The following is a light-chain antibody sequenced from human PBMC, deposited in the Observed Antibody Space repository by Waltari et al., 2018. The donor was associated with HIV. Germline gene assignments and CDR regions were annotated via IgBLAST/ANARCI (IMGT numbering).Light chain of an antibody. Sequence: QSVLTQPPSASGTPGPMVTIACSASSANTGSNTVHWYQQLPGTAPKLLIYNNNQRPSGVPDRFSGSKSGTSASLAISGLQSEDEADYYCAAWDDSLNGVIFGGGTKLTVL. CDR1: SANTGSNT. J-gene: IGLJ2*01. V-gene: IGLV1-44*01. CDR3: AAWDDSLNGVI. CDR2: NNN.